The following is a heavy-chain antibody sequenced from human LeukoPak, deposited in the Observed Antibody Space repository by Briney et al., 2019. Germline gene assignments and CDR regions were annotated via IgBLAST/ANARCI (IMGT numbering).Heavy chain of an antibody. CDR1: GITLSNYG. J-gene: IGHJ4*02. CDR2: ISDSGGRT. CDR3: AKRGVVIRVILVGFHKEAYYFDS. D-gene: IGHD3-22*01. Sequence: GGSMRLSCAVSGITLSNYGMSWVRQAPGKGLEWVAGISDSGGRTNYADSVKGRFTISRDNPKNTLYLQMNSLRAEDTAVYFCAKRGVVIRVILVGFHKEAYYFDSWGQGALVTVSS. V-gene: IGHV3-23*01.